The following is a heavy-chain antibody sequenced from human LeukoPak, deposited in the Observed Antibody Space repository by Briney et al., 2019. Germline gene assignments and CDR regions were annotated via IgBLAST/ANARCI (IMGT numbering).Heavy chain of an antibody. CDR2: ISYDGSNK. CDR3: AKGSGIAAAGTLCDY. J-gene: IGHJ4*02. CDR1: GLTFSSYG. D-gene: IGHD6-13*01. V-gene: IGHV3-30*18. Sequence: GGTLRLFCAASGLTFSSYGLHWVREAPGKGLEWVAVISYDGSNKYYADSVKGRFTISRDNSKNTLYLQMNSLRAEDTAVYYCAKGSGIAAAGTLCDYWGQGTLVTVSS.